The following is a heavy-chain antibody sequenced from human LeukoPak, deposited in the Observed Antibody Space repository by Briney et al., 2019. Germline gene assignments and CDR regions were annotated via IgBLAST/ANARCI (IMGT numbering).Heavy chain of an antibody. CDR2: TYYSGST. CDR3: ARAGYYGSGSYYNSWFDP. D-gene: IGHD3-10*01. J-gene: IGHJ5*02. Sequence: ASETLSLTCTVSGGSISSYYWSWIRQPPGKGLEWIGYTYYSGSTNYNPSLKSRVTISVDKSKNQFPLKLSSVTAADTAVYYCARAGYYGSGSYYNSWFDPWGQGTLVTVSS. V-gene: IGHV4-59*01. CDR1: GGSISSYY.